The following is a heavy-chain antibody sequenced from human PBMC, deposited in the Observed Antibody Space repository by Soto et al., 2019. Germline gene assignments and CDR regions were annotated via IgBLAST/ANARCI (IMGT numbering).Heavy chain of an antibody. CDR3: ARGLISGSHYSGGWYYFDS. CDR2: INHSGSA. J-gene: IGHJ4*02. Sequence: QVQLQQSGAGLLKPSETLSLTCDVYGGSISGYIWTWIRQTPGKGLQWIGQINHSGSANYNPSLKSRVTISVHTSKSQFSLELSSVTAADTAVYYCARGLISGSHYSGGWYYFDSWGQGTQVTVSS. D-gene: IGHD1-26*01. CDR1: GGSISGYI. V-gene: IGHV4-34*01.